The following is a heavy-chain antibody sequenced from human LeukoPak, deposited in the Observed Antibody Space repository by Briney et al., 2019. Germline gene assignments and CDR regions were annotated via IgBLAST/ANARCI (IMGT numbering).Heavy chain of an antibody. J-gene: IGHJ6*03. Sequence: ASVKVSCKASGYTFTGYYMHWVRQAPGQGLEWMGWINPNSGGTNYAQKFQGRVTMTRDTSISTAYMELSRLRSDDTAVYYCARTVTTASLYYYYYMDVWGKGTSVTISS. V-gene: IGHV1-2*02. D-gene: IGHD4-17*01. CDR1: GYTFTGYY. CDR3: ARTVTTASLYYYYYMDV. CDR2: INPNSGGT.